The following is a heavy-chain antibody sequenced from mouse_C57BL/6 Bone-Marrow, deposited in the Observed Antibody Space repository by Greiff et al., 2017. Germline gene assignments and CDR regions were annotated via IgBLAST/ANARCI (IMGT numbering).Heavy chain of an antibody. Sequence: QVQLQQSGAELARPGASVKMSCKASGYTFTSYTMHWVKQRPGQGLEWIGYINPSSGYTKYNQKFKDKATLTADKSSSTAYMQLSSLTSEDSAVYYCARVDYYGSSLDYWGQGTTLTVSS. CDR1: GYTFTSYT. CDR2: INPSSGYT. J-gene: IGHJ2*01. V-gene: IGHV1-4*01. D-gene: IGHD1-1*01. CDR3: ARVDYYGSSLDY.